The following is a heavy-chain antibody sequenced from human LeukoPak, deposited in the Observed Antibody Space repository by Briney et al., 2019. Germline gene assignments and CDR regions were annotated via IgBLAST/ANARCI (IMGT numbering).Heavy chain of an antibody. CDR2: IYYSGST. CDR1: GGSISSGGYY. Sequence: SQTLSLTCTVSGGSISSGGYYWSWIRQHPGKGLEWIGYIYYSGSTYYNPSLKSRVTISVDTSKNQFSLKLSSVTAADTAVYYCARDGSAALGINWFGPWGQGTLVTVSS. D-gene: IGHD1-26*01. V-gene: IGHV4-31*03. J-gene: IGHJ5*02. CDR3: ARDGSAALGINWFGP.